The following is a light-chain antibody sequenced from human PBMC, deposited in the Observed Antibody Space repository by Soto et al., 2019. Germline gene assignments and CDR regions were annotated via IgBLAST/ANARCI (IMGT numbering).Light chain of an antibody. CDR2: EVA. J-gene: IGLJ3*02. V-gene: IGLV2-8*01. Sequence: QSALTQPPSASGSPGQSVTISCTGTSSDVGGYNYVSWYQHHPGKAPKLMIYEVAKRRSGVPDRFSGSKSGNTASLTVSGLQAEDEADYYCNSYAGDSWVFGGGTKLTVL. CDR1: SSDVGGYNY. CDR3: NSYAGDSWV.